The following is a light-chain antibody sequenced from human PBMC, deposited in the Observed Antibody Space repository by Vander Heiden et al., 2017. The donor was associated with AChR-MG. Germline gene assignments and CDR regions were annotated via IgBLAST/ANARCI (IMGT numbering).Light chain of an antibody. J-gene: IGKJ3*01. CDR3: QQYGSSFT. Sequence: EIVLTQSPGTLSLSPGARATLSCRASQSVSSSSLAWYQQKPGQAPRLLIYAASSRATGIPDRFGGSGSGTDFTLTISRLEPEAFAVYYCQQYGSSFTFGPGTNVDI. CDR1: QSVSSSS. CDR2: AAS. V-gene: IGKV3-20*01.